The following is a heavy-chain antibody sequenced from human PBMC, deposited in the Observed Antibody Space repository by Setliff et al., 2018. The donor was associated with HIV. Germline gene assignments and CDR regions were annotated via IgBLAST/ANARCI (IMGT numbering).Heavy chain of an antibody. CDR1: GDSVSSTDCL. CDR2: LYNSEIT. V-gene: IGHV4-39*07. Sequence: PSETLSLTCSVSGDSVSSTDCLWGWVRQPPGMGLQWIVTLYNSEITNYNPSFKNRDTMSVDKSRNHFSLILNSVTAADTAIYYCVRASLPGNHVFFDYWGQGRLVTVSS. CDR3: VRASLPGNHVFFDY. J-gene: IGHJ4*02.